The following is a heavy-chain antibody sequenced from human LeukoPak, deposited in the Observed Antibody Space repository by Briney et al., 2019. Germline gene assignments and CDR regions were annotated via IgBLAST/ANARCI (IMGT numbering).Heavy chain of an antibody. V-gene: IGHV1-2*02. J-gene: IGHJ5*02. CDR2: INPNTGGT. CDR1: GYTFTSYG. CDR3: ARANYNWFDP. Sequence: ASVKVSCKASGYTFTSYGISWVRQAPGQGLEWMGWINPNTGGTNYAQNFQGRVTMTRDTSLSTVYMELRRLRSDDTAVYFCARANYNWFDPWGQGTLVTVSS.